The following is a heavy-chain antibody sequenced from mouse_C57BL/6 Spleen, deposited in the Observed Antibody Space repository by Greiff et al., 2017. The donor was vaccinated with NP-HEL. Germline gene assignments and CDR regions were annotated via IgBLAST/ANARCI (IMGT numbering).Heavy chain of an antibody. CDR1: GYAFTNYL. CDR3: ARPGSSSLFAY. D-gene: IGHD1-1*01. CDR2: INPGSGGT. Sequence: VQLQQSGAELVRPGTSVKVSCKASGYAFTNYLIEWVKQRPGQGLEWIGVINPGSGGTNYNEKFKGKATLTADKSSSTAYMQLSSLTSEDSAVYCCARPGSSSLFAYWGQGTLVTVSA. J-gene: IGHJ3*01. V-gene: IGHV1-54*01.